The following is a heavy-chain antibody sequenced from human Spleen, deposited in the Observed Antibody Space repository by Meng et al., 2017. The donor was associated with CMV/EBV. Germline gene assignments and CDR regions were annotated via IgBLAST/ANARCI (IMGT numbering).Heavy chain of an antibody. CDR1: GFTFSSYA. Sequence: GGSLRLSCAASGFTFSSYAMHWVRQAPGKGLEWVAVISYHGSNKYYADSVKGRFTISRDNSKNTLYLQMNSLRLEDTTVYYCAKDAGVYYYYGLDVWGQGTTVTVSS. J-gene: IGHJ6*02. CDR2: ISYHGSNK. CDR3: AKDAGVYYYYGLDV. D-gene: IGHD3-16*01. V-gene: IGHV3-30-3*01.